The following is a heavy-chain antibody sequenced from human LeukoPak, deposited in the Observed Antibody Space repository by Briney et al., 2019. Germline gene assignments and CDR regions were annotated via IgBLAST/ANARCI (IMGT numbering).Heavy chain of an antibody. Sequence: GRSLRLSCAASGFTFDDYAMHWVRQAPGKGLEWVSGISWNSGSIGYADSVKGRFTISRDNAKNTLYLQMNSLRVEDTAVYYCARPSFGAHWYFDLWGRGTLVTVSS. CDR3: ARPSFGAHWYFDL. CDR1: GFTFDDYA. D-gene: IGHD3-16*01. CDR2: ISWNSGSI. J-gene: IGHJ2*01. V-gene: IGHV3-9*01.